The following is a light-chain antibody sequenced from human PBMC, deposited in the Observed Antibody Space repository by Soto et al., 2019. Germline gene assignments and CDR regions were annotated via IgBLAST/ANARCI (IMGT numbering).Light chain of an antibody. CDR1: SSDVGSYNL. CDR3: SSYRTSNTRQIV. Sequence: QSALTQPASVSGSPGQSITISCTGTSSDVGSYNLVSWYQQHPGKAPKLMIYDVSNRPSGVSNRFSGSKSGNTASLSISGLQPEDEADYYCSSYRTSNTRQIVCGTGTKLTVL. J-gene: IGLJ1*01. CDR2: DVS. V-gene: IGLV2-14*02.